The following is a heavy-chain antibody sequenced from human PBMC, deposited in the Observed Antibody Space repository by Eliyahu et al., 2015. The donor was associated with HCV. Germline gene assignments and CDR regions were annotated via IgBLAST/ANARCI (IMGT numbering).Heavy chain of an antibody. D-gene: IGHD6-19*01. CDR2: IHYSGST. Sequence: QVQLQESGPGLVKPSXTLSXTCTVSGGSITTYYWSWSRQPPGKGLEWIGYIHYSGSTNYNPSLKSRVTISVDTSKNQFSLNLTSVTAADTAVYYCASGGGGIAVAGTGGWFDPWGQGTLVTVSS. CDR1: GGSITTYY. J-gene: IGHJ5*02. CDR3: ASGGGGIAVAGTGGWFDP. V-gene: IGHV4-59*01.